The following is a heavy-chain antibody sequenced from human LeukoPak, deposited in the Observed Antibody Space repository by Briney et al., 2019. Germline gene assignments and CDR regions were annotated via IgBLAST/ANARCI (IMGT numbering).Heavy chain of an antibody. CDR1: GGSISSGDYY. CDR3: ATLDSSGYSPIFDY. CDR2: IYYSGST. V-gene: IGHV4-30-4*01. Sequence: SQTLSLTCTVSGGSISSGDYYWSWIRQHPGKGLEWIGYIYYSGSTYYNPSLKSRVTISVDTSKNQFSLKLSSVTAADTAVYYCATLDSSGYSPIFDYWGQGTLVTVSS. J-gene: IGHJ4*02. D-gene: IGHD3-22*01.